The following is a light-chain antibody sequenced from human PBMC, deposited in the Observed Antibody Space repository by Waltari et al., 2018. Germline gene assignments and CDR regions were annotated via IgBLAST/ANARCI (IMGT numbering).Light chain of an antibody. J-gene: IGKJ5*01. Sequence: EIVLTQPPGPLSLSPGETVTLSCRASHSVNEYLAWYQQKPAQAPRLLIYNASKRATGIPARFSGSGSGTDFTLTISSLEPEDSAVYYCQQRSNWPPITFGQGTRLEIK. CDR2: NAS. CDR3: QQRSNWPPIT. V-gene: IGKV3-11*01. CDR1: HSVNEY.